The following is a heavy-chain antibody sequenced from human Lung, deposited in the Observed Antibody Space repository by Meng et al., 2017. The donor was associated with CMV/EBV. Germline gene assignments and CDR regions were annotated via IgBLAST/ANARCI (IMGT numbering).Heavy chain of an antibody. V-gene: IGHV1-2*02. CDR3: ARDGLALTQQLVPYGMDV. D-gene: IGHD6-13*01. CDR2: INPNCGGT. J-gene: IGHJ6*01. Sequence: ASVXVSXKASGYTFTGYYMHWVRQAPGQGLEWMGWINPNCGGTNYAQKFQGRVTMTRDTSISTAYMELSRVKSDDTAVYYCARDGLALTQQLVPYGMDVWGPGNXV. CDR1: GYTFTGYY.